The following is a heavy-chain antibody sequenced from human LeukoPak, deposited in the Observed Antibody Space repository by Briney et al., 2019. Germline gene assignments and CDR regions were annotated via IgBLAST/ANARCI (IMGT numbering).Heavy chain of an antibody. J-gene: IGHJ4*02. Sequence: GASVKVSCKASGYTFTGYYMHWVRQAPGQGLEWMGWINPNTGGTNYAQKFQGRVTMTRDTSITTAYMELSSLRSDDTAVYYCARTDTAMVTVGYWGQGTLVTVSS. D-gene: IGHD5-18*01. V-gene: IGHV1-2*02. CDR3: ARTDTAMVTVGY. CDR1: GYTFTGYY. CDR2: INPNTGGT.